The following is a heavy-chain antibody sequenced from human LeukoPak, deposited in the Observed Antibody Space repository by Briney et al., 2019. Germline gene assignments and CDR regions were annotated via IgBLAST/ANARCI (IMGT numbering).Heavy chain of an antibody. CDR2: ISAYNGNT. J-gene: IGHJ4*02. D-gene: IGHD5-18*01. CDR1: GYTFTSYG. V-gene: IGHV1-18*04. CDR3: ARDEYSYGACDY. Sequence: ASVKVSCKASGYTFTSYGISWVGQAPGQGREWMGWISAYNGNTNYAQKLQGRVTMTTDTSTSTAYMELRSLRSDDTAVYYCARDEYSYGACDYWGQGTLVTVSS.